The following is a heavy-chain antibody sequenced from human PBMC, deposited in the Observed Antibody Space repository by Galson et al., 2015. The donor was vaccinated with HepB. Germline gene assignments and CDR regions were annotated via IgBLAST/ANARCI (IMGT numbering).Heavy chain of an antibody. CDR1: EYSFISYW. CDR2: IYPGDSDT. V-gene: IGHV5-51*01. Sequence: QSGAEVKKPGESLKISCKGSEYSFISYWIGWVRQMPGKGLEWMGIIYPGDSDTRYSPSFQGQVTISVDKSISTAYLQWSSLKASDTAMYYCASLQDYGGKSTMAGYWGQGTLVTVSS. CDR3: ASLQDYGGKSTMAGY. J-gene: IGHJ4*02. D-gene: IGHD4-23*01.